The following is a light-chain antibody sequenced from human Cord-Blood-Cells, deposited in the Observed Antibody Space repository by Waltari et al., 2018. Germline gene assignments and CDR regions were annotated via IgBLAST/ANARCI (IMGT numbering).Light chain of an antibody. Sequence: QSALTQPPSASGSPGQSVTXXCXGTSXDVXGYNYVSWYQQHPGNAPKLMIYEVSKRPSGVPDRFSGSKSGNTASLTVSGLQAEDEADYYCSSYAGSNNLVFGGGTKLTVL. CDR3: SSYAGSNNLV. J-gene: IGLJ2*01. CDR2: EVS. V-gene: IGLV2-8*01. CDR1: SXDVXGYNY.